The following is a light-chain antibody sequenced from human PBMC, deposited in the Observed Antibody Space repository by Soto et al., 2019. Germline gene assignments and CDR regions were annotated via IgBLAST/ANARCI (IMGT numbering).Light chain of an antibody. CDR2: AVS. J-gene: IGKJ1*01. CDR1: QSVTSSF. Sequence: IVLTQSPGSLSFSPGERATLSCRASQSVTSSFLAWYQQKPGQAPRLLIYAVSNRATGIPDRFSGSGSGKDFTLTISRLEPEDYAVFYCQQYSSSPCTFGQGTKVEIX. V-gene: IGKV3-20*01. CDR3: QQYSSSPCT.